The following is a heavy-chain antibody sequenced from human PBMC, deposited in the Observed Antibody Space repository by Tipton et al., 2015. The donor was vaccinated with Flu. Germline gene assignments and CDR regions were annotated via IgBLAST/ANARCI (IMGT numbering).Heavy chain of an antibody. CDR3: ARALYSTGWIWEF. Sequence: TLSLTCSVSVDSIRSSSYYWGWIRQPPHKGLEWVGSISDSGGAYYSPSLKSRVTISVDTSKNQFSLKLSSVTAADTAVYYCARALYSTGWIWEFWGRGTLASVSS. CDR2: ISDSGGA. V-gene: IGHV4-39*07. CDR1: VDSIRSSSYY. J-gene: IGHJ2*01. D-gene: IGHD6-19*01.